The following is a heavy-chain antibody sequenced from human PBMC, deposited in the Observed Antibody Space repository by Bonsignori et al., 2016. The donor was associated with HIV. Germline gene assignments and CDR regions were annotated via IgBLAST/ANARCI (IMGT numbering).Heavy chain of an antibody. V-gene: IGHV1-18*01. CDR2: ISAYNGNT. D-gene: IGHD3-3*01. J-gene: IGHJ4*02. Sequence: WVRQAPGQGLEWMGWISAYNGNTNYAQKLQGRVTMTTDTSTSTAYMELRSLRSDDTAVYYCAREYDFSLGYWGQGTLVTVSS. CDR3: AREYDFSLGY.